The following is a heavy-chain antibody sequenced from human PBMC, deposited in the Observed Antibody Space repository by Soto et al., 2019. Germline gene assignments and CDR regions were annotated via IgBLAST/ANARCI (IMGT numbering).Heavy chain of an antibody. CDR1: GFTFSSYW. CDR3: ASRVMVINGFDY. Sequence: GGSLRLSCAASGFTFSSYWMHWVRQAPGKGLVWVSRINSDGSSTSYADSVKGRFTISRDNAKNTLYLQMNSLRAEDTAVYYCASRVMVINGFDYWGPGTLVTVSS. CDR2: INSDGSST. V-gene: IGHV3-74*01. D-gene: IGHD3-16*01. J-gene: IGHJ4*02.